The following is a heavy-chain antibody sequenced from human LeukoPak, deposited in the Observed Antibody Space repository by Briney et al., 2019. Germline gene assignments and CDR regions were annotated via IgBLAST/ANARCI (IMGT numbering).Heavy chain of an antibody. J-gene: IGHJ4*02. CDR3: ARYSSAGHIDY. D-gene: IGHD6-13*01. CDR1: GFTFSSHA. V-gene: IGHV3-21*01. CDR2: ISSSSSYI. Sequence: GGSLRLSCAVSGFTFSSHAMNWVRQAPGKGLEWVSSISSSSSYIYYADSVKGRFTISRDNAKNSLYLQMNSLRAEDTAVYYCARYSSAGHIDYWGQGTLVTVSS.